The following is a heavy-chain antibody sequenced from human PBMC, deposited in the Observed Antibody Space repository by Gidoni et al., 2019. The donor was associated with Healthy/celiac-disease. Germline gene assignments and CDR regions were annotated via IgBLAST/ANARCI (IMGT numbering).Heavy chain of an antibody. CDR2: ISYDGSNK. CDR1: GFPFSSYG. D-gene: IGHD2-2*01. J-gene: IGHJ4*02. CDR3: AKDWVVFDY. Sequence: QVQLVESGGGVVQPGRSLRLSCAASGFPFSSYGMHWVRQAPGKGPEWVAVISYDGSNKYYADSVKGRFTISRDNSKNTLYLQMNSLRAEDTAVYYCAKDWVVFDYWGQGTLVTVSS. V-gene: IGHV3-30*18.